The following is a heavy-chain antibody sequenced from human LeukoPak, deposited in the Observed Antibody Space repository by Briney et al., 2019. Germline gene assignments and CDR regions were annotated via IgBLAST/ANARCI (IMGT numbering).Heavy chain of an antibody. D-gene: IGHD5-18*01. CDR2: INPNSGGT. Sequence: GASVKVSCKASGYTFTGYYMHWVRQAPGQGLEWMGWINPNSGGTNYAQKFQGRVTITADESTSTAYMELSSLRSEDTAVYYCARVTGYSYLNWFDPWGQGTLVTVSS. J-gene: IGHJ5*02. V-gene: IGHV1-2*02. CDR1: GYTFTGYY. CDR3: ARVTGYSYLNWFDP.